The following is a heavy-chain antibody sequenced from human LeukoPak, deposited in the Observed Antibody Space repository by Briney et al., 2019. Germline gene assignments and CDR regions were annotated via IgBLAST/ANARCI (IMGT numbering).Heavy chain of an antibody. V-gene: IGHV1-69*10. CDR3: ARGAYCSGGSCYFLDY. Sequence: GASVKVSCKASGYTFTSYGISWVRQAPGQGLEWMGRIIPILGIANHAQKFQGRVTITADKSTSTAYMELSSLRSEDTAVYYCARGAYCSGGSCYFLDYWGQGTLVTVSS. CDR2: IIPILGIA. J-gene: IGHJ4*02. D-gene: IGHD2-15*01. CDR1: GYTFTSYG.